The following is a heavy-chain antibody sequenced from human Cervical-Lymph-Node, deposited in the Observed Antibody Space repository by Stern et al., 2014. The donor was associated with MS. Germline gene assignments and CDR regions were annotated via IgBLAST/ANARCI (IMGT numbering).Heavy chain of an antibody. CDR1: GYTFTSYA. V-gene: IGHV1-3*01. J-gene: IGHJ5*02. CDR2: INDGNGKT. CDR3: ASGYTLS. D-gene: IGHD5-24*01. Sequence: QVQLVQSGAEVKKPGASVKVSCKASGYTFTSYAMHWVRQAPGQRLEWMGWINDGNGKTKYSQKFQGRVTITRDTSASTAYMELSSLRSVDTAVYYCASGYTLSWGQGTLVTVSS.